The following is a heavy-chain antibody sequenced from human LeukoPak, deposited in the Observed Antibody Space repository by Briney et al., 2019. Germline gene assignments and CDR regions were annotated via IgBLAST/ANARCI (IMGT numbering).Heavy chain of an antibody. J-gene: IGHJ4*02. Sequence: PGGSLRLSCAASGFTFSSYAISWVRQAPGKGLEWGSAISGSGGSTYYADSVKGRFTISRDNSKNTLYLQMNSLRAEDTAVYYCAKAVRVVIYYFDYWGQGTLVTVSS. D-gene: IGHD3-10*01. V-gene: IGHV3-23*01. CDR3: AKAVRVVIYYFDY. CDR1: GFTFSSYA. CDR2: ISGSGGST.